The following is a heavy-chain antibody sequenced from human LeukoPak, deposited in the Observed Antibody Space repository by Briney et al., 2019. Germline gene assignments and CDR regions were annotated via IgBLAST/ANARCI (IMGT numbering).Heavy chain of an antibody. V-gene: IGHV3-30*04. CDR1: GFTFSSYA. D-gene: IGHD5-12*01. Sequence: SGGSLRLSCAGSGFTFSSYAMHWVRQAPGKGLEWVALISYDGSNKYYADSVKGRFTISRDNSKNTLYLQMNSLRAEDTAVYYCARARGYSGYDYWFDYWGQGTLVTVSP. CDR3: ARARGYSGYDYWFDY. J-gene: IGHJ4*02. CDR2: ISYDGSNK.